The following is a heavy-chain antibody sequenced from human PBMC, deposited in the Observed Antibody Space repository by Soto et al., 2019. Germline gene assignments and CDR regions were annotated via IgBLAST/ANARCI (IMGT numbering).Heavy chain of an antibody. Sequence: TLSLTCTVSGGSISSGGYYWSWIRQHPGKGLEWIWYVYSSGSTYYNRSHKNRVTIAVDTSKNQFSLKLSYVTAADTAVYYCARDFRDDFWSCPSPQHGMDVWGQGTTVTVSS. CDR1: GGSISSGGYY. J-gene: IGHJ6*02. CDR2: VYSSGST. V-gene: IGHV4-31*03. D-gene: IGHD3-3*01. CDR3: ARDFRDDFWSCPSPQHGMDV.